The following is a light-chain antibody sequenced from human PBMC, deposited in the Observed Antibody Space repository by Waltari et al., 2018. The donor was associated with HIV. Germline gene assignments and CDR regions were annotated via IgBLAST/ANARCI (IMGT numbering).Light chain of an antibody. CDR3: QQYYSYPLT. J-gene: IGKJ4*01. Sequence: AIRMTQSPSSFSASTGDRVTITCRASPGISSYLAWYQQKPGKAPKLLISAASTLQSGVPSRFSGSGSGTDFTLTISCLQSEDFATYYCQQYYSYPLTFGGGTKVEIK. CDR2: AAS. CDR1: PGISSY. V-gene: IGKV1-8*01.